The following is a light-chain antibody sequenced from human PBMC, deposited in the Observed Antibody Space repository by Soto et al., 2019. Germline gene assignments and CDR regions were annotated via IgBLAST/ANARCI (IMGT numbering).Light chain of an antibody. V-gene: IGLV1-44*01. CDR3: ATWDDSLGGRV. CDR2: SNN. CDR1: SSNIGSNN. Sequence: QSVLTQPPSASGTPGQRVTISCTGSSSNIGSNNVNWYQQIPGTAPQLLIYSNNQRPTGVPDRFSGSKSGTSASLAISGLQSEYEADYYCATWDDSLGGRVFGGGTKLTVL. J-gene: IGLJ3*02.